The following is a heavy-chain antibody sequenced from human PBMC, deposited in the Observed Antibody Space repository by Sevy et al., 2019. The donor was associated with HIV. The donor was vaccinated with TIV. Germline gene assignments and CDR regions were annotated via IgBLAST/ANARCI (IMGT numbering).Heavy chain of an antibody. V-gene: IGHV3-23*01. Sequence: GGSLRLSCAASGFTFSSYAMSWVRQAPGKGLEWVSVISGSGGSTYYADSVKDRFTISRDNYKNTVYLQMNSLRAEDTAVYYCAIVVSGCSSSKGAGDWFDPWGQGTLVTVSS. CDR1: GFTFSSYA. CDR3: AIVVSGCSSSKGAGDWFDP. D-gene: IGHD6-6*01. CDR2: ISGSGGST. J-gene: IGHJ5*02.